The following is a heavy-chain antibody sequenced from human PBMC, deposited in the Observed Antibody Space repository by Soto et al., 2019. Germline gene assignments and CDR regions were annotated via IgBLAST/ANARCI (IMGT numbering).Heavy chain of an antibody. CDR1: GFTFSSYS. D-gene: IGHD6-19*01. CDR3: ARGESSSGWYDPVFYSQH. CDR2: ISSSSSYI. V-gene: IGHV3-21*01. Sequence: PGGSLRLSCAASGFTFSSYSMNWVRQAPGKGLEWVSSISSSSSYIYYADSVKGRFTISRDNAKNSLYLQMNSLRAEDTAVYYSARGESSSGWYDPVFYSQHWGKGTLVPVSS. J-gene: IGHJ1*01.